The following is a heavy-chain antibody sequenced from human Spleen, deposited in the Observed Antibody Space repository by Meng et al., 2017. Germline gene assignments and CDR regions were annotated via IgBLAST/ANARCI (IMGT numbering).Heavy chain of an antibody. V-gene: IGHV3-23*01. CDR1: GFIFSSYA. Sequence: GESLKISCAASGFIFSSYAMNWVRQAPGKGPEWVSFISGGGDSTYYADSVKGRFTISREISKNTVYLHMSSLRAEDTATYYCAKVGGRAWDFAYWGQGTLVTVSS. CDR2: ISGGGDST. J-gene: IGHJ4*01. D-gene: IGHD1-26*01. CDR3: AKVGGRAWDFAY.